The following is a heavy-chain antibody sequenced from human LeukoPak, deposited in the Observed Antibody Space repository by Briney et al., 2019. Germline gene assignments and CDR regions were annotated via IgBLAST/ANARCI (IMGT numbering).Heavy chain of an antibody. J-gene: IGHJ5*02. CDR1: GFTFSSYS. CDR2: ISSSSSTI. CDR3: AREAGIAAAGNA. V-gene: IGHV3-48*01. D-gene: IGHD6-13*01. Sequence: GGSLRLSCAASGFTFSSYSMNWVRQAPGKGLEWVSYISSSSSTIYYADSVKGRFTISRDNAKNSLYLQMNSLRAEDTAVYYCAREAGIAAAGNAWGQGTLVTVS.